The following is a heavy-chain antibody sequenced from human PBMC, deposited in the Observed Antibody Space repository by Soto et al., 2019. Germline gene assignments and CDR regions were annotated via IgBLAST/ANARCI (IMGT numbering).Heavy chain of an antibody. CDR2: IYYSGST. CDR1: GGSISNQY. V-gene: IGHV4-59*11. D-gene: IGHD3-10*01. J-gene: IGHJ3*02. CDR3: ARRYGSAFDI. Sequence: PSETLSLTCTVSGGSISNQYWSWIRQPPGKGLEWIGYIYYSGSTNYNPSLKSRVTISVDTSKNQFSLKLSSVTAADTAVYYCARRYGSAFDIWGQGTMVTVSS.